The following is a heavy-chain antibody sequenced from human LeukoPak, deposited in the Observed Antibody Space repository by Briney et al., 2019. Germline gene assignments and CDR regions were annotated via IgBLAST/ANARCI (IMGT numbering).Heavy chain of an antibody. V-gene: IGHV3-64D*09. Sequence: GRSLRLSCAASGFTFSSYAMHWVRQAPGKGLEYVSAISSNGGSTYYADSVKGRFTISRDNSKNTLYLQMSSLRAEDTAVYYCVKDRQYCSGGSCYPNWFDPWGQGTLVTVSS. CDR2: ISSNGGST. CDR1: GFTFSSYA. J-gene: IGHJ5*02. D-gene: IGHD2-15*01. CDR3: VKDRQYCSGGSCYPNWFDP.